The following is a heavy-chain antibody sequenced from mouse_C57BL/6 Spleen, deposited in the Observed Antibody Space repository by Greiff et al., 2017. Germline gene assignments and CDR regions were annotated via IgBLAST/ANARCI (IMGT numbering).Heavy chain of an antibody. CDR2: INPGSGGT. Sequence: VKLQESGAELVRPGTSVKVSCKASGYAFTNYLIEWVKQRPGQGLEWIGVINPGSGGTNYNEKFKGKATLTADKSSSTAYMQLSSLTSEDSAVYFCARSRPNDYYGSSSYYFDYWGQGTTLTVSS. D-gene: IGHD1-1*01. J-gene: IGHJ2*01. CDR1: GYAFTNYL. V-gene: IGHV1-54*01. CDR3: ARSRPNDYYGSSSYYFDY.